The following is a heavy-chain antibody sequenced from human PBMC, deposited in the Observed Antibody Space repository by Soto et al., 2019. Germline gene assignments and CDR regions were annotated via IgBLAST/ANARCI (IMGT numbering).Heavy chain of an antibody. J-gene: IGHJ5*02. CDR3: ARVRGGITMVRPEAINWFDP. Sequence: QVQLVQSGAEVKKPGASVKVSCKASGYTFTSYGISWVRQAPGQGLEWMGWISAYNSNTNYAQKLQGRVTMTTDTSTSTAYMELRSLRSDDTAVYYCARVRGGITMVRPEAINWFDPWGQGTLVTVSS. V-gene: IGHV1-18*04. D-gene: IGHD3-10*01. CDR2: ISAYNSNT. CDR1: GYTFTSYG.